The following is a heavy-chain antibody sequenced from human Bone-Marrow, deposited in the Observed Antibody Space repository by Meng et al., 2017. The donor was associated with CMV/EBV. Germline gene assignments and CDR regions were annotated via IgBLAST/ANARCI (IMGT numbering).Heavy chain of an antibody. Sequence: SETLSLTCTVSGGSVSSGSYYWSWIRQPPGKGLEWIGYIYYSGSTNYNPSLKSRVTISVDTSKNQFSLKLSSVTAADTAVYYCARVEYSGSCDYWGQGTLVTVDS. CDR2: IYYSGST. J-gene: IGHJ4*02. D-gene: IGHD1-26*01. CDR1: GGSVSSGSYY. CDR3: ARVEYSGSCDY. V-gene: IGHV4-61*01.